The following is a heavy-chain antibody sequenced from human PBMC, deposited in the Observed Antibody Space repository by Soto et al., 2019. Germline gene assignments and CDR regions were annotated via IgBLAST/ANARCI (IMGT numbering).Heavy chain of an antibody. D-gene: IGHD3-10*01. CDR3: ARVGTMVRGQYYLDY. CDR1: GYTFTGYY. Sequence: ASVKVSCKASGYTFTGYYMHWVRQAPGQGLEWMGWINPNSGGTNYAQKFQGWVTMTRDTSISTAYMELSRLRSDDTAVYYCARVGTMVRGQYYLDYWGQGSLVTVSS. V-gene: IGHV1-2*04. CDR2: INPNSGGT. J-gene: IGHJ4*02.